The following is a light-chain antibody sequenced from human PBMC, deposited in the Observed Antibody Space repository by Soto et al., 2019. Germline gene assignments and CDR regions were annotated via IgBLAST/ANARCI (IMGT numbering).Light chain of an antibody. CDR2: GPS. Sequence: EIVKTQSPGTMYLSRGERATLSHRASQSVSPSYLAWYLQKPGQAPRRLIYGPSSMATDIPDKFTGSESGTDFTLTISRLEPEDFAVYYCQQYGSSPLITFGQGTRLEIK. CDR1: QSVSPSY. J-gene: IGKJ5*01. V-gene: IGKV3-20*01. CDR3: QQYGSSPLIT.